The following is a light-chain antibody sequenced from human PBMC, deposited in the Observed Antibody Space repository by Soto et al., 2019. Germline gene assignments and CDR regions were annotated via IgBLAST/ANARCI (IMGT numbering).Light chain of an antibody. J-gene: IGKJ5*01. V-gene: IGKV1-5*01. Sequence: DIQMTQSPSTLSASVGDRVIITCRASQSISRWLAWHQQKPGKAPKLLIYDASSLQSGVPSRFSGSGSGTEFTLTISSLQPDDFATYYCQHYNSYPITFGQGTRLEIK. CDR3: QHYNSYPIT. CDR2: DAS. CDR1: QSISRW.